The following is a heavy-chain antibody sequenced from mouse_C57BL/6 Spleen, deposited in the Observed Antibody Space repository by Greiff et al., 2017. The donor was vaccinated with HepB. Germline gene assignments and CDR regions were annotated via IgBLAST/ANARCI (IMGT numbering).Heavy chain of an antibody. Sequence: VKLEESGGGLVQPGGSMKLSCVASGFTFSNYWMNWVRQSPEKGLEWVAQIRLKSDNYATHYAESVKGRFTISRDDSKSSVYLQMNNLRAEDTGIYYCTITTDFDVWGTGTTVTVSS. J-gene: IGHJ1*03. CDR3: TITTDFDV. CDR1: GFTFSNYW. CDR2: IRLKSDNYAT. D-gene: IGHD1-1*01. V-gene: IGHV6-3*01.